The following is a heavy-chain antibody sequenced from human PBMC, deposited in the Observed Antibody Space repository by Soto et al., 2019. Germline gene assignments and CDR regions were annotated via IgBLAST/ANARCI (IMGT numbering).Heavy chain of an antibody. CDR3: ARGVGSHYDSYLPFDI. V-gene: IGHV4-4*02. CDR1: GCSISSSNW. J-gene: IGHJ3*02. D-gene: IGHD3-22*01. CDR2: IYHSGST. Sequence: PSETLSLTCAVSGCSISSSNWWSGVGQPPGKGLEWILRIYHSGSTNYNPSLKSRVTISVDTSKNQFSLKLSSVTAADTAVYYCARGVGSHYDSYLPFDIWGQATMVTVSS.